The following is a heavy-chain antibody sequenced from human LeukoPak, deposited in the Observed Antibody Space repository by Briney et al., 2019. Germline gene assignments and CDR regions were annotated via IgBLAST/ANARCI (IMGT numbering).Heavy chain of an antibody. J-gene: IGHJ6*03. CDR2: IYHSGST. CDR1: GGSISSSSYY. D-gene: IGHD1-26*01. Sequence: SETLSLTCTVSGGSISSSSYYWGWIRQPPGKGLEWIGSIYHSGSTYYNPSLKSRVTIAVETSKNQFSLKLSSVTAADKAVYYCARFKTSGTYYMDVWGKGTTVTVSS. CDR3: ARFKTSGTYYMDV. V-gene: IGHV4-39*07.